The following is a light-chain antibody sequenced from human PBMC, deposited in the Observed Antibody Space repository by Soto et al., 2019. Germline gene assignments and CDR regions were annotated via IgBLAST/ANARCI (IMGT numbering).Light chain of an antibody. CDR1: QSVNSEY. J-gene: IGKJ5*01. Sequence: EIVLTQSPGTLFLSTGERATLSCRASQSVNSEYLAWFQQKPGQAPRLLIYGASTRTTGIPDRFSVSGSGTDCTLTIGRLENGDFAEYYCLHYGGSTLTFGQGTRLETK. V-gene: IGKV3-20*01. CDR2: GAS. CDR3: LHYGGSTLT.